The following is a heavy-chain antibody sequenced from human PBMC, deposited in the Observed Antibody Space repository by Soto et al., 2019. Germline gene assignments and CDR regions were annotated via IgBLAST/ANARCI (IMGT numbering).Heavy chain of an antibody. Sequence: SVKVSCKASGGAFSTSSFVWVRQGPGQGLEWMGGIIPIFGKTNVAPKFRDRITFTADESTRTAYMELSSLRSEDTAIYCCASDVVRSTGGDSWGQGTLVTVSS. CDR3: ASDVVRSTGGDS. CDR2: IIPIFGKT. J-gene: IGHJ4*02. CDR1: GGAFSTSS. D-gene: IGHD7-27*01. V-gene: IGHV1-69*13.